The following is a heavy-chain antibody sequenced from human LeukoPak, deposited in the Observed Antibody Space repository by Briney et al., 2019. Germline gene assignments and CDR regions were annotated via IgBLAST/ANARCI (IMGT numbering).Heavy chain of an antibody. CDR2: IIPVLHVP. CDR1: GDTSNSYT. CDR3: ATEGLGGTTKFTLGY. Sequence: ASVKVSCKASGDTSNSYTFNWVRQAPGQGLEWVGRIIPVLHVPNYARKFQGRVTISADKSTTTAYMEVHSLKSEDTAVYYCATEGLGGTTKFTLGYWGQGTLVTVSS. D-gene: IGHD1-7*01. V-gene: IGHV1-69*04. J-gene: IGHJ4*02.